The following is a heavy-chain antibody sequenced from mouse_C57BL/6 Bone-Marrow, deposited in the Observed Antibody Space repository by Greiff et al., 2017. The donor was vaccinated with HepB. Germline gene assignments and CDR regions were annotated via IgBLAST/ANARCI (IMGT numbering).Heavy chain of an antibody. D-gene: IGHD2-1*01. Sequence: EVMLVESGGGLVQPKGSLKLSCAASGFSFNTYAMNWVRQAPGKGLEWVARIRSKSNNYATYYADSVKDRFTISRDDSESMLYLQMNNLKTEDTAMYYGVRHRYYGNSFDYWGQGTTLTVSS. CDR1: GFSFNTYA. CDR2: IRSKSNNYAT. V-gene: IGHV10-1*01. CDR3: VRHRYYGNSFDY. J-gene: IGHJ2*01.